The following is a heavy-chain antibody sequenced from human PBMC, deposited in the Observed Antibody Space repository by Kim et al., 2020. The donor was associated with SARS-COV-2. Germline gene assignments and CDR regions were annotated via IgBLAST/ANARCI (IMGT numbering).Heavy chain of an antibody. CDR1: GGSFSGYY. Sequence: SETLSLTCAVYGGSFSGYYWSWIRQPPGKGLEWIGEINHSGSTNYNPSLKSRVTISVDTPKNQLSLKLSSVTPADPAVYYCARGNTISHFYYYYYGMDV. V-gene: IGHV4-34*01. D-gene: IGHD3-9*01. CDR2: INHSGST. J-gene: IGHJ6*01. CDR3: ARGNTISHFYYYYYGMDV.